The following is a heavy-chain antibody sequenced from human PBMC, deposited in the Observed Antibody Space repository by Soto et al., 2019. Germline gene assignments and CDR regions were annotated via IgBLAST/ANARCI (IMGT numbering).Heavy chain of an antibody. D-gene: IGHD2-21*02. CDR1: GGSISSGGYY. CDR2: IYYSGST. V-gene: IGHV4-31*03. J-gene: IGHJ6*02. Sequence: SETLSLTCTVSGGSISSGGYYWTWIRQHPGKGLEWIGYIYYSGSTYYNPSLKSRVTISVDTSKNQFSLKLSSVTAADTAVYYCARVCGGDCHYGMAVWGQGTTVTVSS. CDR3: ARVCGGDCHYGMAV.